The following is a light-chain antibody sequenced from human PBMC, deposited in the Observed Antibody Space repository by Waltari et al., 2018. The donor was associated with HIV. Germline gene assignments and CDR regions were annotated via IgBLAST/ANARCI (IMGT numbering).Light chain of an antibody. Sequence: QSALTQPRSVSGSPGQSVTISCTGTSSDVGGYNYVSWYQQHPGKAPKLIIYDVSKRPSGVPDRFSGSKSGNTASLTISGLQAEDEADYSCCSYAGSHTYVVFGGGTKLTVL. J-gene: IGLJ2*01. CDR1: SSDVGGYNY. CDR2: DVS. CDR3: CSYAGSHTYVV. V-gene: IGLV2-11*01.